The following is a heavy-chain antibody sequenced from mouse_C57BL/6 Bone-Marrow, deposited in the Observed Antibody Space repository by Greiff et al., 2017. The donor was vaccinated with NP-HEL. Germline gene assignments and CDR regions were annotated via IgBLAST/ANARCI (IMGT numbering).Heavy chain of an antibody. V-gene: IGHV14-4*01. D-gene: IGHD2-1*01. CDR3: TTVTTLYYYAMDY. J-gene: IGHJ4*01. Sequence: VQLKQSGAELVRPGASVKLSCTASGFNIKDDYMHWVKQRPEQGLEWIGWIDPENGDTEYASKFQGKATITADTSSNTAYLQLSSLTSEDTAVYYCTTVTTLYYYAMDYWGQGTSVTVSS. CDR2: IDPENGDT. CDR1: GFNIKDDY.